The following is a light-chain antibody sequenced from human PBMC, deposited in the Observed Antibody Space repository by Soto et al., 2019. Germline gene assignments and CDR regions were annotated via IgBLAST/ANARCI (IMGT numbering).Light chain of an antibody. CDR3: QSYDGSLSASV. V-gene: IGLV1-40*01. Sequence: QSVLTQPPSVSGAPGQMVTISCTGSSSNIGAGYDVHWYQQVPGTAPKLLIYGNNNRPSGVPDRFSGSRSGTSASLAITGLQAEDEADYYCQSYDGSLSASVFGGGTK. CDR2: GNN. CDR1: SSNIGAGYD. J-gene: IGLJ2*01.